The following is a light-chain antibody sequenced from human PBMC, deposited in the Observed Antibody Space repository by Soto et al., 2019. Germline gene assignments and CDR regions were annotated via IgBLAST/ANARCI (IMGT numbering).Light chain of an antibody. CDR3: QQSYSTPRYT. CDR1: QSISSY. CDR2: AAS. Sequence: DIPMTQSPSSLSASVGDRVTITCRASQSISSYLNWYQQKPGKAPKLLIYAASTLQSGVPSRFSGSASGTDFTLTISSLKPEDFSTYYCQQSYSTPRYTFGQGTKLEIK. J-gene: IGKJ2*01. V-gene: IGKV1-39*01.